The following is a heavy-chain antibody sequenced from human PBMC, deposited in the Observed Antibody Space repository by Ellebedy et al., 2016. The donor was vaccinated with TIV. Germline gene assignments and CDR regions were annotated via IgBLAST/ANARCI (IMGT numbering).Heavy chain of an antibody. CDR2: INHSGST. CDR1: GGSISPYY. D-gene: IGHD1-26*01. CDR3: AREGGADY. V-gene: IGHV4-34*01. Sequence: MPSETLSLTCTVSGGSISPYYWSWIRQPPGKGLEWIGEINHSGSTNYNPSLKSRVTISVDTSKNQFSLKLSSVTAADTAVYYCAREGGADYWGQGTLVTVSS. J-gene: IGHJ4*02.